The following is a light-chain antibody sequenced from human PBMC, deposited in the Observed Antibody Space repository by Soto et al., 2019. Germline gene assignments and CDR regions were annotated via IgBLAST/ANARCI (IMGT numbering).Light chain of an antibody. Sequence: EIVLTQSPATLSLSPGERATLSCRASQSVSSYLAWYQQKPGQAPRLLIYDASNRATGIPARFSGSGSWTEFTHTISSLEPEDLETYYCQQSYSTPAMYTFGQVTKLQIK. CDR3: QQSYSTPAMYT. CDR1: QSVSSY. V-gene: IGKV3-11*01. J-gene: IGKJ2*01. CDR2: DAS.